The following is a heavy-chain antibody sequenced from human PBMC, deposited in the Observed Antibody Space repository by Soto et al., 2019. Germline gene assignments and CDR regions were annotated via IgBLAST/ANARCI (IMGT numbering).Heavy chain of an antibody. Sequence: SETLSLTCAVSGGSISSGGYSWSWIRQPPGKGLEWIGYIYHSGSTYYNPSLKSRVTISVDRSKNQFSLKLSSVTAADTAVYYCARAPNVGATYFDYWGQGTLVTVS. J-gene: IGHJ4*02. CDR1: GGSISSGGYS. V-gene: IGHV4-30-2*01. D-gene: IGHD1-26*01. CDR3: ARAPNVGATYFDY. CDR2: IYHSGST.